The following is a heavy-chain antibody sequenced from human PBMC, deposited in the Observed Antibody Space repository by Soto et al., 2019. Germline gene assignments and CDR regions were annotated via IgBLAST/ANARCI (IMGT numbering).Heavy chain of an antibody. D-gene: IGHD6-6*01. CDR3: ARRGSSSSFVYDS. J-gene: IGHJ4*02. CDR1: GYSFTSSW. V-gene: IGHV5-10-1*03. CDR2: IDPSDSYI. Sequence: EVQLVQSGAEVKKPGESLRISCQGSGYSFTSSWISWVRQMPGEGLEWMGRIDPSDSYINYSPSFQGRVTISADKSISTAYLQWSSLKASDTAMYYCARRGSSSSFVYDSWGQGTLVTVSS.